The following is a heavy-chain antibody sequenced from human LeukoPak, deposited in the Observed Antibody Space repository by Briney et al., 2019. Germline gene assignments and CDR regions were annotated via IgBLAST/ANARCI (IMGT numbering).Heavy chain of an antibody. CDR1: GFTFSSYE. V-gene: IGHV3-21*01. J-gene: IGHJ4*02. CDR3: ARDLSRWLVQELFDY. CDR2: ISSSSSYI. D-gene: IGHD6-19*01. Sequence: GGSLRLSCAASGFTFSSYEVNWVRQAPGKGLEWVSSISSSSSYIYYADSVKGRFTISRDNAKNSLYLQMNSLRAEDTAVYYCARDLSRWLVQELFDYWGQGTLVTVSS.